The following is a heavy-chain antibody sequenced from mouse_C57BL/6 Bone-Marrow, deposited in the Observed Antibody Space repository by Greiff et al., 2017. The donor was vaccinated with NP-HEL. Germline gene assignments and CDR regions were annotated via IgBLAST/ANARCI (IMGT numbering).Heavy chain of an antibody. CDR2: ISDGGSYT. Sequence: EVMLVESGGGLVKPGGSLKLSCAASGFTFSSYAMPWVRQTPEKRLEWVATISDGGSYTYYPDNVKGRFTISRDNTKNNLYLQMSHLKSEDTAMYYCARGPLFYYDVWGTGTTVTVSS. V-gene: IGHV5-4*03. J-gene: IGHJ1*03. D-gene: IGHD6-1*01. CDR1: GFTFSSYA. CDR3: ARGPLFYYDV.